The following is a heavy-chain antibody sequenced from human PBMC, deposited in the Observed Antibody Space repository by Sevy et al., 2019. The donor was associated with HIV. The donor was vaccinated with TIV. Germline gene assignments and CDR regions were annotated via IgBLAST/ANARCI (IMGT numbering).Heavy chain of an antibody. D-gene: IGHD2-15*01. CDR3: ARVRLGYCSGGSCFLGYFDY. Sequence: ASVKVSCKASGGTFSSYAISWVRQAPGQGLEWMGGIIPIFGTANYAQKFQGRVTITADESTSTAYMELSSLGSEDTAVYYCARVRLGYCSGGSCFLGYFDYWGQGTLVTVSS. J-gene: IGHJ4*02. CDR1: GGTFSSYA. CDR2: IIPIFGTA. V-gene: IGHV1-69*13.